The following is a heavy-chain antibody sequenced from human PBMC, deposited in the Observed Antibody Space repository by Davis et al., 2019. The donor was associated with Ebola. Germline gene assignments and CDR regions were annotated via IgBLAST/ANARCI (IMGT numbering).Heavy chain of an antibody. Sequence: PSETLSLTCAVYGGSFSGYYWSWIRQPPGKGLEWIGEINHSGSTNYNPSLKSRVTISVDTSKNQFSLKLSSVTAAATAVYYCARSRGGLGYYYGMDVWGQGTTVTVSS. CDR1: GGSFSGYY. D-gene: IGHD2-15*01. V-gene: IGHV4-34*01. J-gene: IGHJ6*02. CDR3: ARSRGGLGYYYGMDV. CDR2: INHSGST.